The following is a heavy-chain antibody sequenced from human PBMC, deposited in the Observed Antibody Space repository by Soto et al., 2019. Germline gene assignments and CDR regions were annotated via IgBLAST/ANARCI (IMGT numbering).Heavy chain of an antibody. J-gene: IGHJ6*02. Sequence: QVQLVQSGAEVKKPGASVKVSCKASGYTFTSYGISWVRQAPGQGLEWMGWISAYNGNTNYAQKLQGRVTMTTDTSTSTAYMELRSLRSDDTAVYYCAREPSPYSSWYSALRYYYYYGMDVWGQGTTVTVSS. V-gene: IGHV1-18*01. CDR3: AREPSPYSSWYSALRYYYYYGMDV. D-gene: IGHD6-13*01. CDR2: ISAYNGNT. CDR1: GYTFTSYG.